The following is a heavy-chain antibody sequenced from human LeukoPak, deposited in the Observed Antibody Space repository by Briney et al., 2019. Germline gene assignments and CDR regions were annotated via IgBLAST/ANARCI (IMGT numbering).Heavy chain of an antibody. D-gene: IGHD3-22*01. V-gene: IGHV1-46*01. J-gene: IGHJ4*02. Sequence: ASVKVSCKASGDTFTSYYMHWVRQAPGQGLEWMGIINPSGGSTSYARKFQGRVTMTRDMSTSTVYMELSSLRSEDTAVYYCASLNYYDSSGYYEDCWGQGTLVTVSS. CDR1: GDTFTSYY. CDR2: INPSGGST. CDR3: ASLNYYDSSGYYEDC.